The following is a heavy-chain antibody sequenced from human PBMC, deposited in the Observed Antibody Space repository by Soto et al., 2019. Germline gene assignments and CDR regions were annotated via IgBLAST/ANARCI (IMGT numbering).Heavy chain of an antibody. V-gene: IGHV3-23*01. Sequence: PGGSLRLSCAASGFTFSSYAMSWVRQAPGKGLEWVSAISGSGGSTYYADSVKGRFTISRDNSKNTLYLQMNSLRAEDTAVYYSAKCIAARPIYYYYYYYMDVWGKGTTVTVSS. CDR1: GFTFSSYA. J-gene: IGHJ6*03. D-gene: IGHD6-6*01. CDR2: ISGSGGST. CDR3: AKCIAARPIYYYYYYYMDV.